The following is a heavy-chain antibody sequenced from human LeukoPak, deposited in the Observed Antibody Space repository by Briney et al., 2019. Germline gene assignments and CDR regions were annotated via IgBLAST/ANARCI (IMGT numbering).Heavy chain of an antibody. CDR3: ARSGGATDFDF. CDR2: INPNNGGT. J-gene: IGHJ4*02. Sequence: GASVKVSCKASGGTFSSYAISWVRQAPGQGLEWMGWINPNNGGTKYAQKFQGRVTMTRDMSISTAYMDLSRLRSDDTAVYYCARSGGATDFDFWAQGTLVTVSS. CDR1: GGTFSSYA. V-gene: IGHV1-2*02. D-gene: IGHD1-26*01.